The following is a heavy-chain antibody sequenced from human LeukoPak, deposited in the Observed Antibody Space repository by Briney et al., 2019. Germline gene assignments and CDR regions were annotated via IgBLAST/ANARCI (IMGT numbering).Heavy chain of an antibody. Sequence: PGGSLRLSCAASGFTFSSHWMSWVRQAPGKGLEWVATMNQDGREKYYVDSVKGRFTISGDNAENSLYLQMNSLRAADTALYYCARDHFAIGLFFDSWGQGNLVAVSS. CDR3: ARDHFAIGLFFDS. V-gene: IGHV3-7*01. CDR1: GFTFSSHW. CDR2: MNQDGREK. J-gene: IGHJ4*02. D-gene: IGHD2/OR15-2a*01.